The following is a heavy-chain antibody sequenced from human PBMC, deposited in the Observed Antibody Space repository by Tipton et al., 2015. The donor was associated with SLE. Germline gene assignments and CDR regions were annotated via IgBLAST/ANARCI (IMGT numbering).Heavy chain of an antibody. CDR3: AKDVSTGGVVAGYYYGMDV. J-gene: IGHJ6*02. CDR1: GFTFDDYG. D-gene: IGHD3-3*01. V-gene: IGHV3-9*01. Sequence: SLRLSCAVSGFTFDDYGMHWVRQAPGKGLEWVSGISWNSGNKVYADSVKGRFTISRDNAKNSLYLQMNSLRIDDTALYYCAKDVSTGGVVAGYYYGMDVWGQGTTVTVSS. CDR2: ISWNSGNK.